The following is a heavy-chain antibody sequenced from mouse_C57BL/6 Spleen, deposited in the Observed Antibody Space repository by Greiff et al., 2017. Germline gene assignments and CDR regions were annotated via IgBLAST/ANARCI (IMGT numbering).Heavy chain of an antibody. D-gene: IGHD1-1*01. CDR1: GYTFTDYN. J-gene: IGHJ1*03. Sequence: EVKLQESGPELVKPGASVKMSCKATGYTFTDYNMHWGKQRHGKNLVGSEYIKPNNGGTSYNQKFKGKATLTVNKSSSTAYMEFRSLTSEESAVYYCARNYGSSPRWYFDVWGTGTTVTVSS. CDR3: ARNYGSSPRWYFDV. V-gene: IGHV1-22*01. CDR2: IKPNNGGT.